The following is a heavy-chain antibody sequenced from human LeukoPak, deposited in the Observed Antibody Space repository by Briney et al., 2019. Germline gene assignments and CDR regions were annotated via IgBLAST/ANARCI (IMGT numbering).Heavy chain of an antibody. CDR2: ISYDGSNK. CDR3: ARDLQVAALRFDY. V-gene: IGHV3-30*04. CDR1: GFTFSSYA. Sequence: PGGSLRLSCAASGFTFSSYAMHWVRQAPGKGLEWVAVISYDGSNKYYADSVKGRFTISRDNSKNTLYLQMNSLRAEDTAVYYCARDLQVAALRFDYWGQGTLVTVSS. J-gene: IGHJ4*02. D-gene: IGHD2-15*01.